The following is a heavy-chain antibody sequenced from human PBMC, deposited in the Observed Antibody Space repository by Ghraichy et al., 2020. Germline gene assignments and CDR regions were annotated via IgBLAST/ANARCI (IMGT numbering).Heavy chain of an antibody. D-gene: IGHD1-26*01. CDR2: INHDGSIT. CDR1: GLTFNTHW. J-gene: IGHJ4*02. Sequence: GESLNNSCAASGLTFNTHWMHWVRQAPGKGLVWVARINHDGSITNYAGSVRGRFTISRDNAKNTLYLQMDSLRAEDTAVFYCCGSYGGGGVDYWGQGTLVTVSS. V-gene: IGHV3-74*01. CDR3: CGSYGGGGVDY.